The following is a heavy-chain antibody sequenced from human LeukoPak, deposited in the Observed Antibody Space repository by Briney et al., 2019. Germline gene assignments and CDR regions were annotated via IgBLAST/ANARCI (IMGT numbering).Heavy chain of an antibody. D-gene: IGHD3-10*01. V-gene: IGHV4-39*07. CDR1: GGSITSSSYF. Sequence: PSETLSLTCTVSGGSITSSSYFWGWIRQPPGKGLEWIGSIYHSGSTYYNPSLKSRVSISVDTSKNQFSLKLSSVTAADTAVYYCARSHFGSGSLYFDYWGQGTLVTVSS. J-gene: IGHJ4*02. CDR3: ARSHFGSGSLYFDY. CDR2: IYHSGST.